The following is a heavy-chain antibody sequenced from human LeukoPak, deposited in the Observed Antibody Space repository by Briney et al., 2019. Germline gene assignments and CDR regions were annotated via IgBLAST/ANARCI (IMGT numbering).Heavy chain of an antibody. V-gene: IGHV3-21*01. CDR3: AILGYCSSTSCPDDAFDI. J-gene: IGHJ3*02. D-gene: IGHD2-2*01. CDR1: GITFSSYS. CDR2: ISSSSSYI. Sequence: GGSLRLSCAASGITFSSYSMNWVRQAPGKGLEWVSSISSSSSYIYYADSVKGRFTISRDNAKNSLYLQMNSLRAEDTAVYYCAILGYCSSTSCPDDAFDIWGQGTMVTVSS.